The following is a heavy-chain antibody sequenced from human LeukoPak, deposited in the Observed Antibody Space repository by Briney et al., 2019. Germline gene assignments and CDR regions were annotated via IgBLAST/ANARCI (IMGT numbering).Heavy chain of an antibody. J-gene: IGHJ4*02. D-gene: IGHD5-18*01. CDR1: GFTFSSYA. CDR3: AKEVQYSFGY. Sequence: GGSLRLSCAASGFTFSSYAMHWVRQAPGKGLEYVSAISSNGGSTYYANSVKGRFTISRDNSKNTLYLQMGSLRAEDTAVYYCAKEVQYSFGYWGQGTLVTVSS. V-gene: IGHV3-64*01. CDR2: ISSNGGST.